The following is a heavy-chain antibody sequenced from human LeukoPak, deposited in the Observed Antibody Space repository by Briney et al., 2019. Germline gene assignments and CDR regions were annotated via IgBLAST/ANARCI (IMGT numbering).Heavy chain of an antibody. CDR1: GYTLTGYY. D-gene: IGHD3-3*01. V-gene: IGHV1-2*02. J-gene: IGHJ4*02. CDR2: INPNSGGT. CDR3: ARDLTRDFWSGYFLYYFDY. Sequence: ASVNVSCKASGYTLTGYYMHWVRQAPGQGLEWMGWINPNSGGTNYAQKFQGRVTMTRDTSISTAYMELSRLRSDDTAVYYCARDLTRDFWSGYFLYYFDYWGQGTLVTVSS.